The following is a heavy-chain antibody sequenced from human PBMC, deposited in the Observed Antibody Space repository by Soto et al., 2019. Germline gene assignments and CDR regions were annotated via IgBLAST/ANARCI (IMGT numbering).Heavy chain of an antibody. Sequence: PGGSLRLSCAASGFTFSSYAMSWVRRAPGKGLEWVSAISGSGGSTYYADSVKGRFTVSRDNSKNTLYLQMNSLRAEDTAVYYCAKYYYDSSGPLCTFHFAIWGQGTMVTVSS. D-gene: IGHD3-22*01. CDR2: ISGSGGST. CDR3: AKYYYDSSGPLCTFHFAI. V-gene: IGHV3-23*01. J-gene: IGHJ3*02. CDR1: GFTFSSYA.